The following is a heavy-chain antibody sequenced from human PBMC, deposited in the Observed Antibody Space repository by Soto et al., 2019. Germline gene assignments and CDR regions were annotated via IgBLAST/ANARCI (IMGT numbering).Heavy chain of an antibody. CDR1: GFTFSSYG. CDR3: AKDLGGYSSSAFDP. Sequence: QVQLVESGGGVVQPGRSLRLSCAASGFTFSSYGMHWVRQAPGKGLEWVAVISYDGSNKYYADSVKGRFTISRDNSKNTLYLQMNSLRAEDTAVYYCAKDLGGYSSSAFDPWGQGTLVTVSS. J-gene: IGHJ5*02. CDR2: ISYDGSNK. D-gene: IGHD6-6*01. V-gene: IGHV3-30*18.